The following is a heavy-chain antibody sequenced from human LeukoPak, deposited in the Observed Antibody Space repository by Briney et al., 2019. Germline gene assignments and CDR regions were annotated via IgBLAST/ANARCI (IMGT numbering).Heavy chain of an antibody. D-gene: IGHD3-22*01. J-gene: IGHJ4*02. CDR3: ARGSTYYDSSGQVPFDY. V-gene: IGHV3-30*04. CDR2: ISYDGSNK. CDR1: GFTFSSYA. Sequence: GGSLRLSCAASGFTFSSYAMHWVRQAPGKGLEWVAVISYDGSNKYHADSVKGRFTISRDNSKNTLYLQMNSLRAEDTAVYYCARGSTYYDSSGQVPFDYWGQGTLVTVSS.